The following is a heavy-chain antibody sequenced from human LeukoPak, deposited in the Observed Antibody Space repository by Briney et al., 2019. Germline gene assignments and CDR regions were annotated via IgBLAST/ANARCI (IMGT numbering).Heavy chain of an antibody. D-gene: IGHD6-19*01. CDR2: ISYDGSNK. CDR3: AREDYTSAWYYFDY. CDR1: GFTFSSYA. V-gene: IGHV3-30*01. Sequence: GGSLRLSCAASGFTFSSYAMHWVRQAPDKGLEWVAAISYDGSNKYYVDSVKGRFTISRDNSRSTLYLQMNSLRAEDRAVYYCAREDYTSAWYYFDYRGQGTLVTVSS. J-gene: IGHJ4*02.